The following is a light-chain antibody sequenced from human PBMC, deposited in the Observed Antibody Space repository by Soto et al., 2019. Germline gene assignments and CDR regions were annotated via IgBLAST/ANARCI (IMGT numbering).Light chain of an antibody. J-gene: IGKJ2*01. CDR3: QQYGSSPPMYT. V-gene: IGKV3-20*01. CDR1: QRVSGGS. CDR2: GAS. Sequence: EIVLTQSPGTLSLSPGERATLSCRASQRVSGGSLAGSQQKPGQAPRLLIYGASSRATGIPDRFSGSGSGTDFTLTISRLEPEDFAVYYCQQYGSSPPMYTFGQGTKLEIK.